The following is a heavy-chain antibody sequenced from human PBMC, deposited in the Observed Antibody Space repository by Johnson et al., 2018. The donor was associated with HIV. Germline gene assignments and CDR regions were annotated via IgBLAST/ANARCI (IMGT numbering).Heavy chain of an antibody. CDR2: IWSDGSNK. CDR1: GFIFSSYG. V-gene: IGHV3-33*01. J-gene: IGHJ3*02. Sequence: MQLVESGGGVVQPGRSVRLSCAASGFIFSSYGIHWVRQAPGKGLEWVAVIWSDGSNKYYADSVKGRFTISRDYSKNTLFLQMNSLRADDTAMYYCARDKVDDAFDIWGQGTMVTDSS. D-gene: IGHD1-26*01. CDR3: ARDKVDDAFDI.